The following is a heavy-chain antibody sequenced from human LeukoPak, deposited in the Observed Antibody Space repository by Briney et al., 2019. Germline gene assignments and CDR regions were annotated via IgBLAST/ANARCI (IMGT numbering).Heavy chain of an antibody. V-gene: IGHV3-30*04. CDR2: IPYDGISG. J-gene: IGHJ4*02. CDR1: GFTFSSYT. D-gene: IGHD3-10*01. CDR3: ARESQWFEESFDY. Sequence: PGGSLRLSCAASGFTFSSYTIHWVRQTPGKGLEWVAVIPYDGISGYYGDAVKGRFTISRDNSKNTLYLQMSSLRAEDTAVYYCARESQWFEESFDYWGQGTLVTVSS.